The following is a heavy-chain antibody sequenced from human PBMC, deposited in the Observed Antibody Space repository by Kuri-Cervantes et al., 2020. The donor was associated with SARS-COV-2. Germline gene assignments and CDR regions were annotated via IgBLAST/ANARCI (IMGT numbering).Heavy chain of an antibody. D-gene: IGHD1-26*01. CDR3: ANLREVEYYGMDV. CDR2: IIPIFGTA. CDR1: GGTFSSYA. V-gene: IGHV1-69*13. Sequence: SVKVSCKASGGTFSSYAISWVRQAPGQGLEWMGEIIPIFGTANYAQKFQGRVTITADESTSTAYMELSSLRSEDTAVYYCANLREVEYYGMDVWGQGTTVTVSS. J-gene: IGHJ6*02.